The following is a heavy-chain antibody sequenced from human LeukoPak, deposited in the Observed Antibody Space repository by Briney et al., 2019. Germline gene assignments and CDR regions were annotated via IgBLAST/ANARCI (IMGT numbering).Heavy chain of an antibody. CDR3: ARLVPGIAAAAGAFDI. Sequence: ASVKVCCKASGYTFTSYDINWVRQATGQGLEWMGWMNPNSGNTGYAQKFQGRVTMTRNTSISTAYMELSSLRSEDTAVYYCARLVPGIAAAAGAFDIWGQGTMVTVSS. CDR2: MNPNSGNT. V-gene: IGHV1-8*01. J-gene: IGHJ3*02. CDR1: GYTFTSYD. D-gene: IGHD6-13*01.